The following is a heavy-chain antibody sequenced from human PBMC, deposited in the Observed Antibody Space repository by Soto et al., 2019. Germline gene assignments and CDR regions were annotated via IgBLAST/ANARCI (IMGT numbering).Heavy chain of an antibody. V-gene: IGHV4-34*01. Sequence: QVQLQQWGAGLLKPSETLSLTCAVYGGSFSGYCWSWIRQPPGKGLEWIGEINHSGSTNYNPSLKSRITISVDTTKNQFYLKLSSVTAADTAVYYCAGGYRDGYTRGQRGWFDPWGQGTLVTVSS. J-gene: IGHJ5*02. CDR2: INHSGST. CDR3: AGGYRDGYTRGQRGWFDP. D-gene: IGHD5-12*01. CDR1: GGSFSGYC.